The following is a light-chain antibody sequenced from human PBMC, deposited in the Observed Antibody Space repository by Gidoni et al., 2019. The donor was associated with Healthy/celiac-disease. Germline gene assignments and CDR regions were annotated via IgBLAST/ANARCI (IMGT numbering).Light chain of an antibody. CDR1: QSVSSSY. CDR2: GAS. J-gene: IGKJ1*01. V-gene: IGKV3-20*01. CDR3: QQYGSSPWT. Sequence: EMVLTQSPGTLSLSPGARATLSCRASQSVSSSYLAWYQQKPGQAPRLLIYGASSRATGIPDRFSGSGSGTDFTLPISRLEPEDFSVYYCQQYGSSPWTFGQGTKVEIK.